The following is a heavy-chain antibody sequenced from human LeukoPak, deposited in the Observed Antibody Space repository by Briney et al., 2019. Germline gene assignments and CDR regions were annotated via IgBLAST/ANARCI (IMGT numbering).Heavy chain of an antibody. CDR1: GYTFTSYY. Sequence: GASVKVSCKASGYTFTSYYMHWVRQAPGQGLEWMGIIKPSDGSTSYAQNFQGRVTMTRDTSISTAYMELSRLRSDDTAVYYCARDGVPSQYYYDSSGYYYEDYWGQGTLVTVSS. D-gene: IGHD3-22*01. CDR2: IKPSDGST. J-gene: IGHJ4*02. V-gene: IGHV1-46*01. CDR3: ARDGVPSQYYYDSSGYYYEDY.